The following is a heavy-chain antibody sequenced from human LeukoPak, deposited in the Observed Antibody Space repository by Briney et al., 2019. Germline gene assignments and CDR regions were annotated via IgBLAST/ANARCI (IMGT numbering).Heavy chain of an antibody. D-gene: IGHD4-11*01. Sequence: PGGSLRLSCAASGFTFSGYAMSWVRQAPGKGLEWVSAIFDHGAGTYYADSVKGRFTISRDNSKNTLYLQMNSLRAEDTAVYYCAKEGGHPVKSYYMDGGGKGTTVTVS. J-gene: IGHJ6*03. CDR3: AKEGGHPVKSYYMDG. V-gene: IGHV3-23*01. CDR2: IFDHGAGT. CDR1: GFTFSGYA.